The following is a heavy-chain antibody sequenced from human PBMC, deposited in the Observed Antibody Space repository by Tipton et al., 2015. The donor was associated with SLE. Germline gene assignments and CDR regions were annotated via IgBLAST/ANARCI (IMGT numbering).Heavy chain of an antibody. CDR3: AGDLWYGGNSAPHAFDI. CDR1: GYSISSGYY. D-gene: IGHD4-23*01. V-gene: IGHV4-38-2*02. CDR2: IYHSGST. Sequence: TLSLTCAVSGYSISSGYYWGWIRQPPGKGLECIGTIYHSGSTYYNSSLESRVTISVDTSKNQFSLKLSSVTAADTAVYYCAGDLWYGGNSAPHAFDIWGQGTMVTVSS. J-gene: IGHJ3*02.